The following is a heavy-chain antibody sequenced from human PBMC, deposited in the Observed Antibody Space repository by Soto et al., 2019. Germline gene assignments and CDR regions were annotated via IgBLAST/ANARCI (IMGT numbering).Heavy chain of an antibody. CDR3: AIRRPGIAAVEHPAP. D-gene: IGHD6-13*01. V-gene: IGHV1-8*01. CDR1: GYTFTSYD. Sequence: QVQLVQSGAEVKKPGASVKVSCKASGYTFTSYDINWVRQTTGQGLEWMGWMNPNRGNTGYAKKFEGGVTISRNTSIITAYMELSSLRSEDTAVYSCAIRRPGIAAVEHPAPWGQGTLVTVSS. CDR2: MNPNRGNT. J-gene: IGHJ5*02.